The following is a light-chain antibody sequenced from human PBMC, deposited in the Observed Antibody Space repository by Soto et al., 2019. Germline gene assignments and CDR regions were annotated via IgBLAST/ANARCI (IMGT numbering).Light chain of an antibody. J-gene: IGLJ1*01. CDR1: NSNIGSDI. CDR2: TTN. CDR3: ATWDGGLSGPFV. V-gene: IGLV1-44*01. Sequence: QSVLTQPPSASGTPGQRATISCCGSNSNIGSDIVNCYQLLPGAAPEVLINTTNQRPSGVTERFSGSKSGTSASLAISGLQSEDEANSYCATWDGGLSGPFVFGTGTKVTVL.